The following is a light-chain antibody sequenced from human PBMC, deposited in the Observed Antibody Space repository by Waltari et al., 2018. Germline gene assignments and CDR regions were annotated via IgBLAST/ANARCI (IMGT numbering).Light chain of an antibody. CDR2: DVS. J-gene: IGLJ2*01. V-gene: IGLV2-14*03. CDR1: SSDVGDFNS. Sequence: QSALTQPASVSASPGESITISCTATSSDVGDFNSVPWYQQHPGKAPKFIIYDVSNRPSGVSHRFYGSKSGNTASLTISGLQAEDEAVYYCSSFTTSSTLLFGGGTKLTVL. CDR3: SSFTTSSTLL.